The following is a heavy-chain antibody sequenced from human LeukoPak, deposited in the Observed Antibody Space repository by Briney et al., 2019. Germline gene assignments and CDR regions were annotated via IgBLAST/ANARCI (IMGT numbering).Heavy chain of an antibody. CDR1: GFIFNNYG. CDR3: AKGGSGYFADL. V-gene: IGHV3-23*01. D-gene: IGHD3-22*01. J-gene: IGHJ5*02. CDR2: ISNDGGGT. Sequence: GGSLRLSCAASGFIFNNYGLIWVRQAPGKGLQWVSAISNDGGGTTYADFVKGRFTISRDNSKNTLFLQMSSLRAEDTALYYCAKGGSGYFADLWGQGTLVIVSS.